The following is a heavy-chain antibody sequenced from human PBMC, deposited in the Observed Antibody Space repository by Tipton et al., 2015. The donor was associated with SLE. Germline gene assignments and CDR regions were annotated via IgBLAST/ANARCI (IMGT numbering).Heavy chain of an antibody. CDR2: IYYSGST. V-gene: IGHV4-39*07. CDR3: ARGVYYDIWSGYYMGISGYQFDY. D-gene: IGHD3-3*01. Sequence: TLSLTCTVSGASISSNSYYWGWIRQPPGKGLEWIGSIYYSGSTYYNPSLKSRVTISLDTSQNQFSLTLSSVTAADTAVYYCARGVYYDIWSGYYMGISGYQFDYWGQGTLVTVSS. CDR1: GASISSNSYY. J-gene: IGHJ4*02.